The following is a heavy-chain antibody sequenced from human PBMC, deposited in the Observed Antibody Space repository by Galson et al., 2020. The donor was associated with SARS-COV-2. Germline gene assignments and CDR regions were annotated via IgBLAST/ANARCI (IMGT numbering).Heavy chain of an antibody. D-gene: IGHD6-13*01. CDR3: ARYGAAAGTDYYYYGMDV. V-gene: IGHV4-31*03. CDR2: IYYSGST. CDR1: GGSISSGGYY. Sequence: SETLSLTCTVSGGSISSGGYYWSWIRQHPGKGLEWIGYIYYSGSTYYNPSLKSRVTISVDTSKNQFSLKLSSVTAADTAVYYCARYGAAAGTDYYYYGMDVWGQGTTVTVSS. J-gene: IGHJ6*02.